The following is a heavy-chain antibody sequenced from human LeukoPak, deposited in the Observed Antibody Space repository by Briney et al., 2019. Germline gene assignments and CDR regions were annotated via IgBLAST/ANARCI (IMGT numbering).Heavy chain of an antibody. CDR1: GGSFSGYY. CDR2: INHSGST. D-gene: IGHD4-23*01. J-gene: IGHJ4*02. V-gene: IGHV4-34*01. CDR3: ARGFGNPFDY. Sequence: SETLSLTCAVYGGSFSGYYGSWIRHPPGKGLEWIGEINHSGSTNYNPSLKSRVTISVDTSKNQFSLKLGSVTAADTAVYYCARGFGNPFDYWGQGTLVTVSS.